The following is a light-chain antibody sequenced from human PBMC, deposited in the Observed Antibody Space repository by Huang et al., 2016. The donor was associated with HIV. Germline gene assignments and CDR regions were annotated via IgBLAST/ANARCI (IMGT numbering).Light chain of an antibody. V-gene: IGKV3-11*01. CDR1: QSVSSY. CDR2: EAS. CDR3: QQGSNWPLT. J-gene: IGKJ5*01. Sequence: EIVLTQSPATLSLSPGERATLSCRASQSVSSYLAWYQQKPGQAPRLLIYEASNRATGIPARFSGSGSGTDFTLTISSLEPEDFAVYYCQQGSNWPLTFGQGTRLEIK.